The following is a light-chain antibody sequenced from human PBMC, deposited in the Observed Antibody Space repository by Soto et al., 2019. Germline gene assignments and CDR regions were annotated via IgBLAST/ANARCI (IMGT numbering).Light chain of an antibody. CDR3: QQYNSYSPWT. CDR2: DAS. V-gene: IGKV1-5*01. CDR1: QSISSW. J-gene: IGKJ1*01. Sequence: DIQMTQSPSTLSASVGDRVTITCRASQSISSWLAWYQQKPGKAPKLLIYDASSLESGVPSRFSGSGSGTEVTLTISSLQPDDFATYYGQQYNSYSPWTVGQGTKVEIK.